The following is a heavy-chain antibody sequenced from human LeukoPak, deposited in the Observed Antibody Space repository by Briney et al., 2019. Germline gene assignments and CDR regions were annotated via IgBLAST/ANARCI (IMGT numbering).Heavy chain of an antibody. CDR1: GFTFSNYA. Sequence: PGGSLRLSCAASGFTFSNYAMSWVRQAPGKGLEWVSAISGSGGSTYYADSVKGRFTISRDNSKNTLYLQMNSLRAEDTAVYYCARDLMDGMDVWGQGTTVTVPS. CDR3: ARDLMDGMDV. CDR2: ISGSGGST. J-gene: IGHJ6*02. D-gene: IGHD3-10*01. V-gene: IGHV3-23*01.